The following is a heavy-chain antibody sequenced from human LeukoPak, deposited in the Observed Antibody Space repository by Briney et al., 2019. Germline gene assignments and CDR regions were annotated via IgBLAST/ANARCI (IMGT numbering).Heavy chain of an antibody. D-gene: IGHD5-18*01. CDR2: VSNKTYDGTT. J-gene: IGHJ6*02. V-gene: IGHV3-49*03. CDR1: SFTFYDHH. CDR3: TRGPIQQWLYYGMDV. Sequence: PGVTLTLSCTAYSFTFYDHHMIRLPPAQGMGLMGVGFVSNKTYDGTTEYAASLKGRVTISRDESKSTAYLQMNSLKTEDTAVYYCTRGPIQQWLYYGMDVWGQGTTVTVSS.